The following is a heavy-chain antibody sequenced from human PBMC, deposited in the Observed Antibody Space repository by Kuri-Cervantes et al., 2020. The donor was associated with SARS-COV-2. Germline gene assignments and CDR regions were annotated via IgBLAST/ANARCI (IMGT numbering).Heavy chain of an antibody. CDR3: AREIYGTSSQAFDI. CDR1: GYIFNIYY. Sequence: ASVKVSCKASGYIFNIYYMHWVRQAPGQGLEWMGIINPSGDSTTYAQKFQGRVTMTRDSSTSTLYMELSSLTSDDTAVYYCAREIYGTSSQAFDIWGQGTMVTVSS. V-gene: IGHV1-46*02. CDR2: INPSGDST. D-gene: IGHD6-6*01. J-gene: IGHJ3*02.